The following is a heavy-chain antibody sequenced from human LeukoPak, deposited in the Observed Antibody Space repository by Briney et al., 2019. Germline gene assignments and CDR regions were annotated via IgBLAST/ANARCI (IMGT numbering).Heavy chain of an antibody. J-gene: IGHJ4*02. CDR1: GFTFSSYW. V-gene: IGHV3-7*03. CDR3: AKDRGRYYDSSGYYWGYYFDS. Sequence: GGSLRLSCAASGFTFSSYWMSWVRQAPGKGLEWVANIKQDGSEKYYVDSVKGRFTISRDNSKNTLYLQMSSLRAEDTAVYYCAKDRGRYYDSSGYYWGYYFDSWGQGSLVTVST. CDR2: IKQDGSEK. D-gene: IGHD3-22*01.